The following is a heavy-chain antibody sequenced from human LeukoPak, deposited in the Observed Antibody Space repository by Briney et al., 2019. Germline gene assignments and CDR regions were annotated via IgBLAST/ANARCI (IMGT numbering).Heavy chain of an antibody. Sequence: PGGSLRLSCATSGFIFSNYWMSWVRQAPGKGLEWVAVISYDGSNKYYADSVKGRFTISRDNSKNTLYLQMNSLRAEDTAVYYCASQGEITMIGNYWGQGTLVTVSS. D-gene: IGHD3-22*01. V-gene: IGHV3-30*03. CDR1: GFIFSNYW. CDR2: ISYDGSNK. J-gene: IGHJ4*02. CDR3: ASQGEITMIGNY.